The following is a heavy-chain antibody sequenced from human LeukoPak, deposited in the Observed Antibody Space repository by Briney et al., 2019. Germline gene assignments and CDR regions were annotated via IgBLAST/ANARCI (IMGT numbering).Heavy chain of an antibody. J-gene: IGHJ4*02. D-gene: IGHD1-26*01. CDR2: IYYSGST. CDR1: GGSISSSSYY. V-gene: IGHV4-39*01. CDR3: VGPSGSYQGGFDY. Sequence: PSETLSLTCTVSGGSISSSSYYWGWIRQPPGKGLEWIVSIYYSGSTYYNPSLKSRVTISVDTSKNQFSLKLSSVTAANTPVYYCVGPSGSYQGGFDYWGQGTLVTVSS.